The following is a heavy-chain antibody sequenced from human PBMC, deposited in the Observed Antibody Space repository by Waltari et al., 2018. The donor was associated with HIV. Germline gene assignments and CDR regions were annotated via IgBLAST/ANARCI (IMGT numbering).Heavy chain of an antibody. D-gene: IGHD6-19*01. V-gene: IGHV1-18*01. CDR3: ARDQGTNGGWYGSWNYYGMDV. CDR1: GYTFTSYG. J-gene: IGHJ6*02. CDR2: ISAYNGNT. Sequence: QVQLVQSGAEVKKPGASVKVSCKASGYTFTSYGLSWVRQAPGQGIEWMGWISAYNGNTNYAQKLQGRVTMTTDTSTSTAYMELRSLRSDDTAVYYCARDQGTNGGWYGSWNYYGMDVWGQGTTVTVSS.